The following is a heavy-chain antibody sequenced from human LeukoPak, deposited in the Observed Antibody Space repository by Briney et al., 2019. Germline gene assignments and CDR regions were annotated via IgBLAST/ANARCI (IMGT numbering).Heavy chain of an antibody. J-gene: IGHJ4*02. V-gene: IGHV4-59*08. Sequence: PSDTLSLTCTVSGGSISSYYWNWIRQPTGKALEWIGYIYHRGSFIYNPSLESRVTISVDTSKNQFSLKLSSVTAADTAVYYCARRFINSWDFDYWGQGTLATVSS. D-gene: IGHD6-13*01. CDR1: GGSISSYY. CDR2: IYHRGSF. CDR3: ARRFINSWDFDY.